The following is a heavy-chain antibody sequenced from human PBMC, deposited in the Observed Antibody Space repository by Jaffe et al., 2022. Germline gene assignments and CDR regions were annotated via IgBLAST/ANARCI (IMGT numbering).Heavy chain of an antibody. CDR3: ARGRVAWRIPFFDY. CDR1: GGSFSGYY. Sequence: QVQLQQWGAGLLKPSETLSLTCAVYGGSFSGYYWSWIRQPPGKGLEWIGEINHSGSTNYNPSLKSRVTISVDTSKNQFSLKLSSVTAADTAVYYCARGRVAWRIPFFDYWGQGTLVTVSS. CDR2: INHSGST. D-gene: IGHD1-1*01. J-gene: IGHJ4*02. V-gene: IGHV4-34*01.